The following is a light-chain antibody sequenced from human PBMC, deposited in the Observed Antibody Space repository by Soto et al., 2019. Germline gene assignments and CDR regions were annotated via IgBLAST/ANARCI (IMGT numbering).Light chain of an antibody. CDR2: DTS. V-gene: IGKV3-11*01. CDR3: QQRSDWRWT. J-gene: IGKJ1*01. CDR1: QTVNNY. Sequence: LAHSPATLSLSPGGRTILSCRASQTVNNYLAWYQQKPGQAPRLLIYDTSKRAPGVPARFIGSGSGTAFTLTIDIVEPEDYAIYYCQQRSDWRWTFGQRTKVDI.